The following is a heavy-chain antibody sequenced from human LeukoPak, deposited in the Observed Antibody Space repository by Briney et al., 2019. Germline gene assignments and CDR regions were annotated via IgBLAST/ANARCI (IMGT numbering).Heavy chain of an antibody. CDR3: TTATYYYDGSYYYLVIDY. Sequence: GGSLRLSCAASGFTFSDYYMSWIRQAPGKGLEWVSYISSTGSHTTYADSVKGRFTISRDNAKNSLSLQMNSLKTEDTAVYFCTTATYYYDGSYYYLVIDYWGQGSLVTVSS. J-gene: IGHJ4*02. D-gene: IGHD3-22*01. CDR1: GFTFSDYY. V-gene: IGHV3-11*05. CDR2: ISSTGSHT.